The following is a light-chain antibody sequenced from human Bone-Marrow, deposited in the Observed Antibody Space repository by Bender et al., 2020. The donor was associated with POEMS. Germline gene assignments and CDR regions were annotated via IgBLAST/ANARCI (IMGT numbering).Light chain of an antibody. Sequence: QSALTQPRSVSGSPGQSVTISCTGTSSDVGSYNYVSWYQHYPGKAPKLMIYDVNQRPSGVPDRFSGSKSGNTASLTISGLQTEDEADYYCCSYAGSDTFVFGTGTKVTVL. J-gene: IGLJ1*01. CDR2: DVN. CDR3: CSYAGSDTFV. V-gene: IGLV2-11*01. CDR1: SSDVGSYNY.